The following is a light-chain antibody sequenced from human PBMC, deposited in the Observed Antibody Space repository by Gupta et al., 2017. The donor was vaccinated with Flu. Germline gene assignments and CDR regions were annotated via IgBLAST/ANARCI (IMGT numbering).Light chain of an antibody. Sequence: EVVMTQPPATLFVSPGERVTLSCRASQSIQPNLAWYQQKPGQPPRLLVFGASSRAAAVPARFIGSGSGTDFTLTINSIQSEDFGIYYCQQYNNWPPWTFGQGTKVE. J-gene: IGKJ1*01. V-gene: IGKV3-15*01. CDR1: QSIQPN. CDR2: GAS. CDR3: QQYNNWPPWT.